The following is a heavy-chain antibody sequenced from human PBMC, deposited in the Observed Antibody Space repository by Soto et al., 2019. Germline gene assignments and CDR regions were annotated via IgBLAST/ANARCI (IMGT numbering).Heavy chain of an antibody. CDR3: ARGEQYSGRIFDY. D-gene: IGHD1-26*01. J-gene: IGHJ4*01. CDR1: GDSVSSNSAG. CDR2: TYYRSKWYY. Sequence: SQTLSLTFAITGDSVSSNSAGWSWVRQSPSRGLEWLGRTYYRSKWYYEYAVSVRGRITINPDTSKNQYSLQLNSVTPEDTAVYFCARGEQYSGRIFDYWGQGTLVTVS. V-gene: IGHV6-1*01.